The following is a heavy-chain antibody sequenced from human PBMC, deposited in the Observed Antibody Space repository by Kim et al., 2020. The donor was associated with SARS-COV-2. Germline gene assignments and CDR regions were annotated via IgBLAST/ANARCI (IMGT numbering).Heavy chain of an antibody. V-gene: IGHV4-34*01. CDR1: GGSFSGYY. J-gene: IGHJ6*03. Sequence: SQTLSLTCAVYGGSFSGYYWSWIRQPPGKGLEWIGEINHSGSTNYNPSLKSRVTISVDTSKNQFSLKLSSVTAADTAVYYCARGYCSSTSCYGNYYYYYM. D-gene: IGHD2-2*01. CDR2: INHSGST. CDR3: ARGYCSSTSCYGNYYYYYM.